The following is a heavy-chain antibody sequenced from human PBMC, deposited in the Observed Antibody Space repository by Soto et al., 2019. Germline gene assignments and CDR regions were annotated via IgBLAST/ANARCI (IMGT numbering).Heavy chain of an antibody. CDR3: ARGLAAEGA. Sequence: QVQLVQSGAEVKKPGASVKVSCTASGYTFTHYAIHWVRHAPGQRLEWMGFINAGSGNTKYSQTFQGRLTFTKDTSASTAYIDLSRLGSEDTAIYYCARGLAAEGAWGQGTLVTVSS. J-gene: IGHJ5*02. V-gene: IGHV1-3*01. D-gene: IGHD6-13*01. CDR2: INAGSGNT. CDR1: GYTFTHYA.